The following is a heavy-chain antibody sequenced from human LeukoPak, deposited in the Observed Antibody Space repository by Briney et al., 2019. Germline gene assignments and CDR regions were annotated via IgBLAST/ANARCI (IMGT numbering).Heavy chain of an antibody. CDR2: IYYSGST. J-gene: IGHJ4*02. CDR3: ARVSGAPAAMDFDY. CDR1: GGSISSYY. Sequence: SETLSLTCTVSGGSISSYYWSWIRQSPGKGLEWIGYIYYSGSTNYNPSLKSRVTISVDTSKNQFSLKLSSVTAADTAVYYCARVSGAPAAMDFDYWGQGTLVTVSS. V-gene: IGHV4-59*01. D-gene: IGHD2-2*01.